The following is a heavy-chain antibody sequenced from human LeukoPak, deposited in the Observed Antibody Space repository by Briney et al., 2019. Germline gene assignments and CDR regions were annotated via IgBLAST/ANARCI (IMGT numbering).Heavy chain of an antibody. CDR3: ARQIRDYDIIKPKNIKDY. D-gene: IGHD3-9*01. V-gene: IGHV4-39*01. CDR1: GGSISSSSYY. CDR2: IYYSGST. J-gene: IGHJ4*02. Sequence: PSETLSLTCTVSGGSISSSSYYWGWIRQPPGKGLQWIGSIYYSGSTYYNPSLKSRVTISVDTSKNQLSLKLSSVTAADTAVYCCARQIRDYDIIKPKNIKDYWGQGTLVTVSS.